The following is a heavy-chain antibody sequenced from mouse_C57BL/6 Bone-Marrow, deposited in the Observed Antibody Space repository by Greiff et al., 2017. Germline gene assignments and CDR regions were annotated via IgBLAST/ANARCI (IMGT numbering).Heavy chain of an antibody. J-gene: IGHJ4*01. CDR1: GYTFTSYG. V-gene: IGHV1-81*01. Sequence: QVQLQQSGAELARPGASVKLSCKASGYTFTSYGISWVKQRTGQGLEWIGEIYPRSGNTYYNEKFKGKATLTADKSSSTEYMELRSLTSEDSAVYFCARCYYGSSSGYAMDYWGQGTSVTVSS. D-gene: IGHD1-1*01. CDR3: ARCYYGSSSGYAMDY. CDR2: IYPRSGNT.